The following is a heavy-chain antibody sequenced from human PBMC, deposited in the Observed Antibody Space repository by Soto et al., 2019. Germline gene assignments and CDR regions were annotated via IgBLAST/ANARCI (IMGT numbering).Heavy chain of an antibody. Sequence: GGSLRLSCEASGFLFSTSTLNWVRRAPGKGLEWVAEILSRGRDIYYADSVKGRFTVSRDNSKNTLYLQLDRLKSDDTAVYYCATPGRADSPPPPPWGQGTLVTV. CDR2: ILSRGRDI. J-gene: IGHJ5*02. D-gene: IGHD2-15*01. CDR1: GFLFSTST. V-gene: IGHV3-30*14. CDR3: ATPGRADSPPPPP.